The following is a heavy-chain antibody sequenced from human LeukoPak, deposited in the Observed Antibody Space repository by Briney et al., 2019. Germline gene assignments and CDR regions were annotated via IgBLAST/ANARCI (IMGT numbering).Heavy chain of an antibody. Sequence: SVKVSCKASGGTFSSYAISWVRQAPGQGLEWMGGIIPIFGTANYAQKFQGRVTITADKSTSTAYMELSSLRSEDTAVYYCAGMDYDILTGYQTLPFDYWGQGTLVTVSS. CDR2: IIPIFGTA. J-gene: IGHJ4*02. CDR1: GGTFSSYA. D-gene: IGHD3-9*01. V-gene: IGHV1-69*06. CDR3: AGMDYDILTGYQTLPFDY.